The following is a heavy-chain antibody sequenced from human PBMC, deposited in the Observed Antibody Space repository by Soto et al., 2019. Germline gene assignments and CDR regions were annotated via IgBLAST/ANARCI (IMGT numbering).Heavy chain of an antibody. CDR3: ARDGARIQLWSH. D-gene: IGHD5-18*01. V-gene: IGHV4-59*01. CDR2: IHYSGST. CDR1: GGSLSFYY. J-gene: IGHJ4*02. Sequence: SETLSLTCTVSGGSLSFYYWSWIRQPPGKGLEWIGYIHYSGSTNYNPSLKSRVTMSVDTSKNQFSLNLSSVTAADTAVYYCARDGARIQLWSHWGQGTLVTVSS.